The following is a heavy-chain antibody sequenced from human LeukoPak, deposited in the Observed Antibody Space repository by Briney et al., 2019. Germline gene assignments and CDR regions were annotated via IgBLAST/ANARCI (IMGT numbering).Heavy chain of an antibody. CDR3: AELGITMIGGV. Sequence: GGSLRLSCAASGFTFSSYEMNWVRQAPGKGLEWVSSISTSSSYIYYTDSVKGRFTISRDNAKNSLYLQMNSLRAEDTAVYYCAELGITMIGGVWGKGTTVTISS. CDR2: ISTSSSYI. J-gene: IGHJ6*04. V-gene: IGHV3-21*01. CDR1: GFTFSSYE. D-gene: IGHD3-10*02.